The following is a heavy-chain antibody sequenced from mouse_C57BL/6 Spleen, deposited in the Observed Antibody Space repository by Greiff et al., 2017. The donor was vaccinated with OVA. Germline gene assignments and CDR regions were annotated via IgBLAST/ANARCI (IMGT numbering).Heavy chain of an antibody. Sequence: QVHVKQSGPELVKPGASVKISCKASGYAFSSSWMNWVKQRPGKGLEWIGRIYPGDGDTNYNGKFKGKATLTADKSSSTAYMQLSSLTSEDSAVYFCARRGDGSSHFDVWGTGTTVTVSS. D-gene: IGHD1-1*01. CDR1: GYAFSSSW. V-gene: IGHV1-82*01. CDR2: IYPGDGDT. J-gene: IGHJ1*03. CDR3: ARRGDGSSHFDV.